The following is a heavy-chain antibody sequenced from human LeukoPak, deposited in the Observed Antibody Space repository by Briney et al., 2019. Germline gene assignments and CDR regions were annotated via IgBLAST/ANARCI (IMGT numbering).Heavy chain of an antibody. D-gene: IGHD3-9*01. CDR1: GFTFSSYE. CDR2: ISSSGSTI. V-gene: IGHV3-48*03. CDR3: ARCSGERGLRYFDWLLFEGRNWFDP. J-gene: IGHJ5*02. Sequence: PGGSLRLSCAASGFTFSSYEMNWVRQAPGKGLEWVSYISSSGSTIYYADSVKGRFTISRDNAKNSLYLQMNSLRAEDTAVYYCARCSGERGLRYFDWLLFEGRNWFDPWGQGTLVTVSS.